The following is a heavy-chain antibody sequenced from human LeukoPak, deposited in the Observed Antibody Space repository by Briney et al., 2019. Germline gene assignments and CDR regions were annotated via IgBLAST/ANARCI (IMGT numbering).Heavy chain of an antibody. CDR3: ARDYPYQYCSSTSCYNGFDY. Sequence: PGGSLRLSCAASGFTFSSYSMNWVRQAPGKGLEWVSSIISSSSYIYYADSVKGRFTISRDNAKNSLYLQMNSLRAEDTAVYYCARDYPYQYCSSTSCYNGFDYWGQGTLVTVSS. V-gene: IGHV3-21*01. D-gene: IGHD2-2*02. J-gene: IGHJ4*02. CDR2: IISSSSYI. CDR1: GFTFSSYS.